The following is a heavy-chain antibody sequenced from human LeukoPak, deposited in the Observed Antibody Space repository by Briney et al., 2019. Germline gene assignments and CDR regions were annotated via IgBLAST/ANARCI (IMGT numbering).Heavy chain of an antibody. CDR3: ARDGYSYGTGTLDY. D-gene: IGHD5-18*01. V-gene: IGHV4-39*07. CDR1: GGSISSSSHY. Sequence: SETLSLTCTVSGGSISSSSHYWAWIRQPPGKGLEWIGNIYYSGSTYYNPSLKSRVTISLDTSKNQFSLKLSSVTAADTAVYYCARDGYSYGTGTLDYWGQGTLVTVSS. CDR2: IYYSGST. J-gene: IGHJ4*02.